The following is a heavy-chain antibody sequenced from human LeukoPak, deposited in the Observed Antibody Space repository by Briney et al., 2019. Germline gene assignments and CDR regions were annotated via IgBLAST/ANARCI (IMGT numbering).Heavy chain of an antibody. CDR2: IYYSGST. V-gene: IGHV4-39*01. CDR1: GGSISSSSYY. Sequence: SETLSLTCTLSGGSISSSSYYWAWIRQPPGKGLEWIGWIYYSGSTYCNPSLKSRVTISVDTSKNQFSLKLSSVAAADTAVYYCARRRTLRGWFGGLLIDYWGQGTLVTVSS. CDR3: ARRRTLRGWFGGLLIDY. J-gene: IGHJ4*02. D-gene: IGHD3-10*01.